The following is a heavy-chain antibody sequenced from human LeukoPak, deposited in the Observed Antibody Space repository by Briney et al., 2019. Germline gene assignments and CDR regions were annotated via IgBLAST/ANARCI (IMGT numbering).Heavy chain of an antibody. Sequence: GGSLRLSCAASGFTFSSYWMSWVRQAPGKGLEWVANIKQDGGEKYYVGSVKGRFTISRDNAKNSLYLQMNSLRAEDTAVYYCARGEGRMVRGVIAWFDPWGQGTLVTVSS. V-gene: IGHV3-7*01. D-gene: IGHD3-10*01. CDR2: IKQDGGEK. J-gene: IGHJ5*02. CDR3: ARGEGRMVRGVIAWFDP. CDR1: GFTFSSYW.